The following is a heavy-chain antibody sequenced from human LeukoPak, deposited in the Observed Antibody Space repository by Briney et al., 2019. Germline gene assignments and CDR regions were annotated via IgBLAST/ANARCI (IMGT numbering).Heavy chain of an antibody. Sequence: ASVKVSCKASGYTFTGYYMHWVRQAPGQGLEWMGIINPSGGSTSYAQRFQGRVTMTRDMSTSTAYMELRSLRSDDTAVYYCAGLKNSYDSSGYLVTDAFDIWGQGTMVTVSS. J-gene: IGHJ3*02. V-gene: IGHV1-46*01. D-gene: IGHD3-22*01. CDR2: INPSGGST. CDR1: GYTFTGYY. CDR3: AGLKNSYDSSGYLVTDAFDI.